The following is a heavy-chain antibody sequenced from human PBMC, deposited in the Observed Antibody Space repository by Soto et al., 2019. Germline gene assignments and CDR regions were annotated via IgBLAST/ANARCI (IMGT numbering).Heavy chain of an antibody. CDR1: GGSISSGDYY. J-gene: IGHJ3*02. V-gene: IGHV4-30-4*01. D-gene: IGHD3-3*01. Sequence: QVQLQESGPGLVKPSQILSLTCTVSGGSISSGDYYWSWIRQPPGKGLEWIGYIYYSGSTYYNPSLKSRVTISVDTSKNQFSLKLSSVTAADTAVYYCARGVLRFLEWLPIRDAFDIWGQGTMVTVSS. CDR2: IYYSGST. CDR3: ARGVLRFLEWLPIRDAFDI.